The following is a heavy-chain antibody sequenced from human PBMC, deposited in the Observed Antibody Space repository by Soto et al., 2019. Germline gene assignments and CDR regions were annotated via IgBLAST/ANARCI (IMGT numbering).Heavy chain of an antibody. CDR2: ISYDGSSQ. J-gene: IGHJ5*01. Sequence: QVQLVEAGGGVVQPGRSLRLSCAASGFTFSSYGMHWVRQAPGKGLEWVSVISYDGSSQYYADSVKGRFPISRDKSKNMLYPQMNSLSPDDTAVYYCARGRSWFDSWGQGTLVTVSS. CDR3: ARGRSWFDS. V-gene: IGHV3-30-3*01. CDR1: GFTFSSYG.